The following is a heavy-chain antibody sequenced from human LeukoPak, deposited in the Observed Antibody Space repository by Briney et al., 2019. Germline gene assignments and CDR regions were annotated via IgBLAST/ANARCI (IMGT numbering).Heavy chain of an antibody. V-gene: IGHV4-59*01. CDR2: IYYSGST. J-gene: IGHJ5*02. CDR3: ARARENYDILTGYYDWFDP. D-gene: IGHD3-9*01. Sequence: SETLSLTCTVSGGSISSYYWSWIRQPPGKGLEWIGYIYYSGSTNYNPSLKSRVTISVDTSKNQFSLKLSSVTAADTAVYYCARARENYDILTGYYDWFDPWGQGTLVTVSS. CDR1: GGSISSYY.